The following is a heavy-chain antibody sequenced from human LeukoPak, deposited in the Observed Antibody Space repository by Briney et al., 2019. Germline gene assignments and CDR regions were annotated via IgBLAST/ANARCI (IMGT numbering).Heavy chain of an antibody. CDR2: ISSSGSTI. Sequence: GGSLRLSCVASGFTFSSYEMNWVRQAPGKGLEWVSYISSSGSTIYYADSVKGRFTISRDNAKNSLYLQMNSLRAEDTAVYYCARTDIGDWGYFDYWGQGTLVTVSS. D-gene: IGHD3/OR15-3a*01. CDR3: ARTDIGDWGYFDY. CDR1: GFTFSSYE. V-gene: IGHV3-48*03. J-gene: IGHJ4*02.